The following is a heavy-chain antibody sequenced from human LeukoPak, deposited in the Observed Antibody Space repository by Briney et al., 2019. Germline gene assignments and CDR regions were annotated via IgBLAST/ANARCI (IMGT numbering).Heavy chain of an antibody. CDR1: GGSISSYL. CDR3: ARGQYSGSCFDN. CDR2: IYYSGST. D-gene: IGHD1-26*01. Sequence: PSETLSLTCTVSGGSISSYLWSWIRQPQGKGLEWIGYIYYSGSTNYNPSLKSRVTILVDTSKNQFSLKVSSVTAADTAVYYCARGQYSGSCFDNWGQGSLVTVSS. V-gene: IGHV4-59*01. J-gene: IGHJ4*02.